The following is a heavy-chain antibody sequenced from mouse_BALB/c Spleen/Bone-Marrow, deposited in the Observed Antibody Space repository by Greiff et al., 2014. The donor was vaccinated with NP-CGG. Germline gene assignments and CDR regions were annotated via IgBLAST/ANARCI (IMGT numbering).Heavy chain of an antibody. Sequence: QVQLKESGPGLVAPSQSLSITCTVSGFSLTSYGVHWVRQPPGKGLEWLGVIWADGSTNYNSALMSRLSIRKDNSKSQVFLKMNSLQTDDAAMYYCARITTATGAMDYWGQGTSVTVSS. CDR1: GFSLTSYG. D-gene: IGHD1-2*01. J-gene: IGHJ4*01. V-gene: IGHV2-9*02. CDR2: IWADGST. CDR3: ARITTATGAMDY.